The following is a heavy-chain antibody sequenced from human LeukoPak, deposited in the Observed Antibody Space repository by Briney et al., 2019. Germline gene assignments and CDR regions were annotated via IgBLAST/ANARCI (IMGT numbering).Heavy chain of an antibody. CDR2: INHSGST. J-gene: IGHJ5*02. CDR3: ARRSSRPVVAATGALGGWFDP. V-gene: IGHV4-34*01. Sequence: PSETLSLTCAVYGMSFSGYYWSWIRQPPGKGLEWIGEINHSGSTNYNPSLKSRVTISVDTSKNQFSLKLSSVTAADTAVYYCARRSSRPVVAATGALGGWFDPWGQGTLVTVSS. D-gene: IGHD2-15*01. CDR1: GMSFSGYY.